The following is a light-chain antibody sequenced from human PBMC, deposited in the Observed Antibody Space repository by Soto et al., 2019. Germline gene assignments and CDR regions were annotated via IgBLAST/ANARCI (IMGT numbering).Light chain of an antibody. CDR3: QQSYSTPLT. CDR1: QSISSY. J-gene: IGKJ4*01. CDR2: AAS. Sequence: IPFIPSPTSLSASVGDRVTITFRASQSISSYLNWYQQKPGKAPKLLIYAASSLQSGVPSRFSGSGSGTDFTLTISSLQPEDFATYYCQQSYSTPLTFGGGTKVDI. V-gene: IGKV1-39*01.